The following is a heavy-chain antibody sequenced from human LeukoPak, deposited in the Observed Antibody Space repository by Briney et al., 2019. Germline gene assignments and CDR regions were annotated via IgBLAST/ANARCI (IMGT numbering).Heavy chain of an antibody. CDR3: ARLLRFRDDAFDI. V-gene: IGHV4-59*08. D-gene: IGHD5-12*01. CDR1: GGSISSYY. Sequence: KTSETLSLTCTVSGGSISSYYWSWIRQPPGKGLEWIGYIYYSGSTNYNPSLKSRVTISVDTSKNQFSLKLSSVTAADTAVYYCARLLRFRDDAFDIWGQGTMVTVSS. J-gene: IGHJ3*02. CDR2: IYYSGST.